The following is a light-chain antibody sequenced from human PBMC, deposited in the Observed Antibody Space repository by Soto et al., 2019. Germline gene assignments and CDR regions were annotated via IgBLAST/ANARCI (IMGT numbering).Light chain of an antibody. CDR1: SSDFGSYNL. Sequence: QSALTQPASVSGSPGQSITISCTGTSSDFGSYNLVSWYRHHPGKAPKLMIYEVSKRPSGVSNRFSGSKSGNTASLTISGLQAEDEADYYCSSYAGSSTFVVFGGGTKLTVL. CDR3: SSYAGSSTFVV. J-gene: IGLJ2*01. CDR2: EVS. V-gene: IGLV2-23*02.